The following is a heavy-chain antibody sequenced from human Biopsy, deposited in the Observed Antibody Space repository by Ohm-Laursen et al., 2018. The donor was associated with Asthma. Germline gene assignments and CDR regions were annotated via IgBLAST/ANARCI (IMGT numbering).Heavy chain of an antibody. V-gene: IGHV1-18*01. CDR3: ARAVDYSHYYGIDV. CDR2: ISVYNGNT. J-gene: IGHJ6*02. D-gene: IGHD3-10*01. CDR1: GYTFNSAG. Sequence: ASVKVSCKTSGYTFNSAGITWVRQAPGQGLEWMGWISVYNGNTKVAQKLQDRVTMVTDTSTSTAYMELRSLRSNDTAVYFCARAVDYSHYYGIDVWGQGTTVTVS.